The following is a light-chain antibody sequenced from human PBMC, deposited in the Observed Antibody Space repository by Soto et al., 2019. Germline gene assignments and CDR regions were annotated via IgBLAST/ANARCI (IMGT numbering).Light chain of an antibody. CDR1: QSLVSSDGNTY. CDR2: RVS. Sequence: VVRTQSPLSVPVTLGQPASISCWSCQSLVSSDGNTYLSWLQKRPGQSPRRLIYRVSSRDSGVPDRFSGGGSGTDFKLQISRVEAEDVGVYYCMQGTHWPLTFGQGTRLEIK. J-gene: IGKJ5*01. V-gene: IGKV2-30*01. CDR3: MQGTHWPLT.